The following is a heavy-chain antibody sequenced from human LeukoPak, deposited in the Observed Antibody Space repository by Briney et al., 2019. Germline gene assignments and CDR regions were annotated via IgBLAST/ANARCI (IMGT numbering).Heavy chain of an antibody. V-gene: IGHV3-30-3*01. CDR1: GFTFGSYA. D-gene: IGHD6-19*01. CDR3: AREDSGYYDY. CDR2: ISYDGSNK. Sequence: PGGSLRLSCAASGFTFGSYAMHWVRQAPGKGLEWVAVISYDGSNKYYADSVKGRFTISRDNSKNTLYLQMNSLRAEDTAVYYCAREDSGYYDYWGQGTLVTVSS. J-gene: IGHJ4*02.